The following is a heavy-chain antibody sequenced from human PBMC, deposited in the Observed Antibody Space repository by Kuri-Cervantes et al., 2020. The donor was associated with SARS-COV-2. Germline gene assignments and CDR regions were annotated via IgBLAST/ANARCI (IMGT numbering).Heavy chain of an antibody. CDR1: GFTFSSYS. J-gene: IGHJ3*02. Sequence: GGFLRFSCAASGFTFSSYSMNWVRQAPGKGLEWVSTINYNAESTYHADSVKGRFTISRDNSQNTLFLQMDNLGAEDTATYYCAKDPWAVVVSGDFDTWGQGTMVTVSS. CDR2: INYNAEST. V-gene: IGHV3-23*01. D-gene: IGHD2-21*02. CDR3: AKDPWAVVVSGDFDT.